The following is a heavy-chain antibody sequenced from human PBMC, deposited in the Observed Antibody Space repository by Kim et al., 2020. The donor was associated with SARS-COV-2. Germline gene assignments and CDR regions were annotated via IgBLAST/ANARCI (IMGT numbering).Heavy chain of an antibody. CDR2: IYYSGST. CDR1: GGSIRSGGDY. V-gene: IGHV4-31*03. Sequence: TLSLTCTVSGGSIRSGGDYWSWIRQHPGKGLEWIGYIYYSGSTYYNPSLKSRLTMSIDTSKNQFSLKLSSVTAADTAVYYCARGQIRHSYHGSVLNCFDPGGQGTLVTVSS. D-gene: IGHD1-26*01. J-gene: IGHJ5*02. CDR3: ARGQIRHSYHGSVLNCFDP.